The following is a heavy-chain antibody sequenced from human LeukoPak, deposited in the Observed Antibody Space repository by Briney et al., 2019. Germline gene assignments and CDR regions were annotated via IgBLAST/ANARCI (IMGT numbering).Heavy chain of an antibody. V-gene: IGHV4-39*01. J-gene: IGHJ4*02. CDR1: SGSISSYY. D-gene: IGHD6-13*01. CDR3: ARQAIAAAGTDYFDY. Sequence: SETLSLTCTVSSGSISSYYWGWIRQPPGKGLEWIGSIYYSGSTYYNPSLKSRVTISVDTSKNQFSLKLSSVTAADTAVYYCARQAIAAAGTDYFDYWGQGTLVTVSS. CDR2: IYYSGST.